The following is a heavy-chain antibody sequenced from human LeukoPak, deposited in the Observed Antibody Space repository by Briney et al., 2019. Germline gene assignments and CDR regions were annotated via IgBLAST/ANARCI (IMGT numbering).Heavy chain of an antibody. V-gene: IGHV3-23*01. Sequence: QPGGSLRLSCAASGFTFSSYAMSWVRQAPGKGLEWVSTISASGGYTYYADSVKGRFTISRDNSKNTLYLPMNSLRAEDTAVYYCAKDMYYYDSSGYYSSFDYWGQGTLVTVSS. CDR3: AKDMYYYDSSGYYSSFDY. D-gene: IGHD3-22*01. CDR1: GFTFSSYA. CDR2: ISASGGYT. J-gene: IGHJ4*02.